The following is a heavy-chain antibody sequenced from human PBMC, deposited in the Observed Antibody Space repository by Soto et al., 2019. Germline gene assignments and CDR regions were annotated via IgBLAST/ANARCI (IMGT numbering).Heavy chain of an antibody. D-gene: IGHD6-6*01. Sequence: GGSLRLSCAASGFSFSHAWMNWFRQAPGRGLEWVSQISPTGTATFYADSVKDRFTISRDNAKNSLYLHMNSLRVEDTAVYFCARRGSSFQFDWFDPWGQGTLVTVSS. J-gene: IGHJ5*02. CDR2: ISPTGTAT. V-gene: IGHV3-11*04. CDR3: ARRGSSFQFDWFDP. CDR1: GFSFSHAW.